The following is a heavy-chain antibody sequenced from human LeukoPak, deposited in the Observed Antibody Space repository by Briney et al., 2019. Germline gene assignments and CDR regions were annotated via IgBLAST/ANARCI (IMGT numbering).Heavy chain of an antibody. D-gene: IGHD4-17*01. J-gene: IGHJ4*02. CDR3: ARDGPYGDYTMDY. V-gene: IGHV3-21*04. CDR1: GFTFSSYS. CDR2: ISSSSSYI. Sequence: GGSLRLSCAASGFTFSSYSMNWVRQAPGKGLEWVSSISSSSSYIYYADSVKGRFTISRDNSKNTLYLQMNSLRAEDTAVYYCARDGPYGDYTMDYWGQGTLVTVSS.